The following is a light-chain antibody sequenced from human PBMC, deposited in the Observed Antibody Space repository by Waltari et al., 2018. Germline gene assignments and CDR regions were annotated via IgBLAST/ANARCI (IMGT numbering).Light chain of an antibody. J-gene: IGLJ3*02. Sequence: SSVLTQAPSVSVAPGQTATVTCGGDNIGGRSVHWYQQRPGRAPVLVVYLDSDRPSGIPVRFSGSKSGNAATLTISRVEAGDEADYYCNVWDVKTVMFGGGTKLTVL. CDR3: NVWDVKTVM. V-gene: IGLV3-21*02. CDR1: NIGGRS. CDR2: LDS.